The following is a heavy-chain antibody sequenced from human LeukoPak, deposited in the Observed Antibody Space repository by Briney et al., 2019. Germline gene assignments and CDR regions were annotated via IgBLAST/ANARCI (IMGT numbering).Heavy chain of an antibody. CDR2: IYTSGST. CDR1: GGSISSYY. D-gene: IGHD3-22*01. Sequence: PSETLSLTCTVSGGSISSYYWSWIRQHAGKGLEWIGRIYTSGSTNYNPSLKSRVTMSVDTSKNQFSLKLSSVTAADTAVYYCARDGYYYDSSGYYGKFDYWGQGTLVTVSS. V-gene: IGHV4-4*07. J-gene: IGHJ4*02. CDR3: ARDGYYYDSSGYYGKFDY.